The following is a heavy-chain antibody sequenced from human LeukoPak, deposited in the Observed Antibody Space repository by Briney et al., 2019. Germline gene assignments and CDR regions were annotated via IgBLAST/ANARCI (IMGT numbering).Heavy chain of an antibody. Sequence: GRSLRLSCEASGFTFSNYEMNWVRQAPGKGLECVSYISSSGTTMYYADSVKGRFTISRDNAKNSLYLQMNSLRAEDTAVYYCASRGISYGYYYWGQGTLVTVSS. J-gene: IGHJ4*02. CDR1: GFTFSNYE. V-gene: IGHV3-48*03. CDR3: ASRGISYGYYY. CDR2: ISSSGTTM. D-gene: IGHD5-18*01.